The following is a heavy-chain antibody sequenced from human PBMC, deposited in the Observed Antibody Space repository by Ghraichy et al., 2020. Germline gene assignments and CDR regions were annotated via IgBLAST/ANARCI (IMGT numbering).Heavy chain of an antibody. D-gene: IGHD6-25*01. J-gene: IGHJ5*02. Sequence: SETLSLTCTVSGGSMSGTTFIWGWVRQPPGKGLEWIGSVSYSGNIQYNPSLKHRVTVSVATSKNQFSLRLSSVTAPDTAVYYCARHNVRSASNPFDPWGQGTLVTVSS. CDR2: VSYSGNI. CDR1: GGSMSGTTFI. V-gene: IGHV4-39*01. CDR3: ARHNVRSASNPFDP.